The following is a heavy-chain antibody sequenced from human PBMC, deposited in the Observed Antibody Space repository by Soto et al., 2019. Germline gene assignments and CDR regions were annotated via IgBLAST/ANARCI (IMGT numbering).Heavy chain of an antibody. CDR2: TYYRSKWYN. CDR3: ARDPTGRGYSGYDIPDGMDV. Sequence: PSQTLSLTCAISGDSVSSNSAPWNWIRQSPSRGLEWLGRTYYRSKWYNDYAVSVKSRITINPDTSKNQFSLQLNSVTPEDTAVYYCARDPTGRGYSGYDIPDGMDVWGQGTTVTVSS. J-gene: IGHJ6*02. D-gene: IGHD5-12*01. CDR1: GDSVSSNSAP. V-gene: IGHV6-1*01.